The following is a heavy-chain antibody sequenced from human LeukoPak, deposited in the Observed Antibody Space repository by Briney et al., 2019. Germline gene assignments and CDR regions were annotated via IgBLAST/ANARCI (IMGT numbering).Heavy chain of an antibody. CDR1: GFTFSGSA. CDR2: IRSKANSYAT. J-gene: IGHJ4*02. CDR3: TTRNYYDSSGHDY. Sequence: GGSLRLSCAASGFTFSGSAMHWVRQASGKGLEWVGRIRSKANSYATAYAASVKGRFTISRDDSKNTAYLQMNSLKTEDTAVYYCTTRNYYDSSGHDYWGQETLVTVSS. V-gene: IGHV3-73*01. D-gene: IGHD3-22*01.